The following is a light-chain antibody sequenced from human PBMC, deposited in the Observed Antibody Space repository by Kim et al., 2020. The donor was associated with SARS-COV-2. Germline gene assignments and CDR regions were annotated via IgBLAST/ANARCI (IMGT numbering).Light chain of an antibody. J-gene: IGLJ3*02. V-gene: IGLV3-1*01. CDR2: QDS. CDR1: KLGDKY. Sequence: SYELTQPPSVSVSSGQTASITFSGDKLGDKYACWYQQKPGQSPVLVIYQDSKRPSGIPERFSGSNSGNTATLTISGTQAMDEADYYCQAWDSSTEVLGGGTQLTVL. CDR3: QAWDSSTEV.